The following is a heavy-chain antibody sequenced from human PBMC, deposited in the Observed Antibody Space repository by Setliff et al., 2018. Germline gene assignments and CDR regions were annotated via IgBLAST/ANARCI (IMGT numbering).Heavy chain of an antibody. CDR3: ARRETYYNFWSGYYAY. V-gene: IGHV4-39*07. CDR2: IYYSGST. D-gene: IGHD3-3*01. CDR1: GGSISRSSYY. Sequence: SETLSLTCTVSGGSISRSSYYWGGIRQPPGKGLEWIGSIYYSGSTYYNPSLKSRVTISVDTSKNQFSLKLSSVTAADTAVYYCARRETYYNFWSGYYAYWGQGTLVTVSS. J-gene: IGHJ4*02.